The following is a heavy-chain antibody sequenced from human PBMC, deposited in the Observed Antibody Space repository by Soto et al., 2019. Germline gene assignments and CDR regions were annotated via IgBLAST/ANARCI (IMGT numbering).Heavy chain of an antibody. Sequence: SETLSLTCAVSGGSISSGGYSWSWIRQPPGKGLECIGYIYHSVSTYYNPSLKSRVTISVDRSKNQFSLKLNSVTAADTAVYYCARGPHLGYWGQGTLVTVSS. J-gene: IGHJ4*02. CDR1: GGSISSGGYS. CDR2: IYHSVST. V-gene: IGHV4-30-2*01. CDR3: ARGPHLGY.